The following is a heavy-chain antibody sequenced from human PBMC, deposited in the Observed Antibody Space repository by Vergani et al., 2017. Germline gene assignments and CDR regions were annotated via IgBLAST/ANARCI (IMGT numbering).Heavy chain of an antibody. V-gene: IGHV4-34*01. CDR3: ARRSGARYYYYYMDV. CDR1: GGSFSGYY. CDR2: INHSGST. J-gene: IGHJ6*03. D-gene: IGHD1-26*01. Sequence: VQLQQWGAGLLKPSEILSLPCAVYGGSFSGYYWSLIRQPPGKGLEWIGEINHSGSTSYNPSLKSRVTISVDTSKNQFSLKLSSVTAADTAVYYCARRSGARYYYYYMDVWGKGTTVTVSS.